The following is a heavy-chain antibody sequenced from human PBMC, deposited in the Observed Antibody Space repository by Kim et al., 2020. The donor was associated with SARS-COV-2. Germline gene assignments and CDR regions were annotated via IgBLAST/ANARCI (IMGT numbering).Heavy chain of an antibody. D-gene: IGHD3-22*01. CDR2: IRNKADGGAK. V-gene: IGHV3-15*01. CDR3: VNYYFESGRVYGVCGS. Sequence: GGSLRLSCAVSGFTVGNAWMSWVRQAPGTGLEWVGRIRNKADGGAKEFAAPVKGRFTISRHDSKDTLYLQMNSLKSEDTAIYYCVNYYFESGRVYGVCGSLGQGTQVTVSS. CDR1: GFTVGNAW. J-gene: IGHJ5*02.